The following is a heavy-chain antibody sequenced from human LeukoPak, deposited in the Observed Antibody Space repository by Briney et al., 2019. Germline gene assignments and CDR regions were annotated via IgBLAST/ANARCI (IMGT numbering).Heavy chain of an antibody. CDR2: IYYSGST. Sequence: SETLCLTCTVSGGSISSGGYYWSWIRQHPGRGLEWIGYIYYSGSTYYNPSLKSRVTISADTSKNHFSLPLSSVTAADTAVGYCARARSAAGNFDYWGQGTLVTVSS. V-gene: IGHV4-31*03. CDR1: GGSISSGGYY. J-gene: IGHJ4*02. D-gene: IGHD6-13*01. CDR3: ARARSAAGNFDY.